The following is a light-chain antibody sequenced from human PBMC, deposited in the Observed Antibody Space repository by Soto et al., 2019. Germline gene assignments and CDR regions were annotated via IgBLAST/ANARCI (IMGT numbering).Light chain of an antibody. Sequence: EIVLTQSPGTLSLSPGERATLSCRASQSVSSNYLAWYQQKPGQAPRLLIYGASSRATGVPDRFSGSGSGTDFTLIISRLEPEDFAVYYCQQYGGSPGTFGQGTKVEIK. V-gene: IGKV3-20*01. CDR3: QQYGGSPGT. CDR2: GAS. CDR1: QSVSSNY. J-gene: IGKJ1*01.